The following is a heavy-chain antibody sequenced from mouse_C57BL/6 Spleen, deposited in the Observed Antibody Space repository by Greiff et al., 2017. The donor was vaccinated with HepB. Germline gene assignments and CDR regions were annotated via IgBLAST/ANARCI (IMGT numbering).Heavy chain of an antibody. CDR2: ISNLAYSI. CDR1: GFTFSDYG. J-gene: IGHJ4*01. V-gene: IGHV5-15*01. Sequence: EVKLVESGGGLVQPGGSLKLSCAASGFTFSDYGMAWVRQAPRKGPEWVAFISNLAYSIYYADTVTGRFTISRENAKNTLYLEMSSLRSEDTAMYYCARQSYGSSSYAMDYWGQGTSVTVSS. CDR3: ARQSYGSSSYAMDY. D-gene: IGHD1-1*01.